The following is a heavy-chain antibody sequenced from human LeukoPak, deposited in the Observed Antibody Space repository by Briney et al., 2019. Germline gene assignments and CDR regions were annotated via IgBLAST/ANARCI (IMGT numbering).Heavy chain of an antibody. CDR2: IYYSGST. CDR3: ARTSATSDH. V-gene: IGHV4-38-2*02. Sequence: SETLSLTCTVSGYSISSGYYWGWIRQPPGKGLEWIGSIYYSGSTYYSPSLKSRVTMSIDTSKNQFSLKLSSVTAADTAIYYCARTSATSDHWGQGALVTVSS. CDR1: GYSISSGYY. J-gene: IGHJ4*02.